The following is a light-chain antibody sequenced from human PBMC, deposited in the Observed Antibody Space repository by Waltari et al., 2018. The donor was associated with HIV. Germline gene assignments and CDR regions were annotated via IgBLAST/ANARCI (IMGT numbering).Light chain of an antibody. CDR2: DAS. CDR3: QQYRSLPIT. V-gene: IGKV1-33*01. Sequence: DIQMTQSPSSLSASVGDTVTITCQASHDTSFYLNWYQQQPGKAPKLLIYDASNLERGVPSRFTGGGSGTQFTFTITSLQAEDIATYYCQQYRSLPITFGGGTKVEI. CDR1: HDTSFY. J-gene: IGKJ4*01.